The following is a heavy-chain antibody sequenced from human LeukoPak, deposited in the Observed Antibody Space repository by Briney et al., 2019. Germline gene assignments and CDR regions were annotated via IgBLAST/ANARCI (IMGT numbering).Heavy chain of an antibody. J-gene: IGHJ3*02. V-gene: IGHV3-23*01. Sequence: GGSLRLSCAASGFTFSNYGMSWVRQAPGKGLEWVSGISATGDSTPYADSVKGRFTISRDNSKNTLYLQLNSLRAEDTAVYFCAKTIGVSVYNAFDIWGQGTMVAVSS. CDR3: AKTIGVSVYNAFDI. D-gene: IGHD3-3*01. CDR1: GFTFSNYG. CDR2: ISATGDST.